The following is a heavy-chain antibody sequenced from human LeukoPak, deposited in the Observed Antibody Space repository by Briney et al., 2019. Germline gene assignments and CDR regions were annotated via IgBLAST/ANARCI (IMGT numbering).Heavy chain of an antibody. CDR1: GGSISRYY. CDR2: ICDSRST. J-gene: IGHJ4*02. D-gene: IGHD3-22*01. V-gene: IGHV4-59*01. CDR3: ARGDYYDSSGYFDY. Sequence: SETPSLTCTVSGGSISRYYWSWIREPPGQGLEWIGYICDSRSTNYNPSLKSRVTISVDTSKNQFSLKLSSVTAADTAVYYCARGDYYDSSGYFDYWGQGTLVTVSS.